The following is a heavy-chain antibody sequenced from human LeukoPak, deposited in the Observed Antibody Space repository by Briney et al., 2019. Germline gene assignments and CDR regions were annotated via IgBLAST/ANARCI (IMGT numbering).Heavy chain of an antibody. V-gene: IGHV3-21*01. CDR1: GFTLSNYN. CDR2: ISSSSSYI. Sequence: PGGSLRLSCAASGFTLSNYNMNWVRQAPGKGLEWVSSISSSSSYIYDADSVKGRFTISRDNAKNSVYLQMNSLRAEDTAVYYCARYSSGWFDYWGQGTLVTVSS. D-gene: IGHD6-19*01. CDR3: ARYSSGWFDY. J-gene: IGHJ5*01.